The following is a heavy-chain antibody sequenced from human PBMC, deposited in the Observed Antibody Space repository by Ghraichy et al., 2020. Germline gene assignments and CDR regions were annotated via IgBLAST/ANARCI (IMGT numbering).Heavy chain of an antibody. CDR2: IKDDGGEK. CDR1: GFTFSSFW. CDR3: AREPRGYSYGS. V-gene: IGHV3-7*03. J-gene: IGHJ4*02. D-gene: IGHD5-18*01. Sequence: LSLTCAASGFTFSSFWMSWVRQAPGKGLEWVANIKDDGGEKYYVDSVKGRFTISRDNAKNSLYLQMNNLRAEDTAVYYCAREPRGYSYGSWGQGTLVTVYS.